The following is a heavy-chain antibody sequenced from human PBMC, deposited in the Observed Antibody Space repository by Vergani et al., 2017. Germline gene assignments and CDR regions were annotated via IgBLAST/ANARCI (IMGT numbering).Heavy chain of an antibody. Sequence: QVQVVQSGAEVKKPGASVKVSCKASGYTFTSYGISWVRQAPGQGLEWMGWISAYNGNTNYAQKLQGRVTMTTDTSTSTDYMELRSLRSNDTDVYDCERDLPLSCSSTSCLGYYWGQGTLVTVSS. CDR1: GYTFTSYG. CDR2: ISAYNGNT. CDR3: ERDLPLSCSSTSCLGYY. D-gene: IGHD2-2*01. J-gene: IGHJ4*02. V-gene: IGHV1-18*04.